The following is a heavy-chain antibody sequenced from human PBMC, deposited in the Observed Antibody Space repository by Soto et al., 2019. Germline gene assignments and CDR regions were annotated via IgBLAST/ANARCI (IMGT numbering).Heavy chain of an antibody. CDR2: IYYSGGT. Sequence: PSETLAVACTLSGGSISSGDYHWSWIRQTPGKGLEWIAYIYYSGGTYYNPSLESRVTISLDTSKNQLSLKLNSVTAADTAVYYCARGTWSGYKSYYFDFWGQGALVTVSS. CDR1: GGSISSGDYH. J-gene: IGHJ4*02. CDR3: ARGTWSGYKSYYFDF. D-gene: IGHD3-3*01. V-gene: IGHV4-30-4*01.